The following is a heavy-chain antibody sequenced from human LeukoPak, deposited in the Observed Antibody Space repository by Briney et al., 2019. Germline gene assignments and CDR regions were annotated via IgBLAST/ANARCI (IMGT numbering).Heavy chain of an antibody. CDR2: ISFSVNTK. CDR3: ARDGDFWSAQGAFDI. J-gene: IGHJ3*02. D-gene: IGHD3-3*01. Sequence: GGSLRLSCAASGFTFSDYSMNWVRQAPGKGLEWVSYISFSVNTKYYGDSVKGRFTISRDNAKNSPYLHMDGLRAEDTAVYYCARDGDFWSAQGAFDIWGQGTMVTVS. V-gene: IGHV3-48*04. CDR1: GFTFSDYS.